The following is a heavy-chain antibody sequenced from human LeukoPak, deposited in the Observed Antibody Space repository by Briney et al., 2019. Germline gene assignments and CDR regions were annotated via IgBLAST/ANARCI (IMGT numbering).Heavy chain of an antibody. Sequence: GGSLRLSCTVSGFTVSSNSMSWVRQAPGKGLEWVSFIYTTSNTHNSDSVKGRFTISRDSSKNTLYLQMNSLRAEDTAVYYCARRAGDYSHPYDYWGQGTLVTVSS. CDR3: ARRAGDYSHPYDY. CDR2: IYTTSNT. D-gene: IGHD3-22*01. J-gene: IGHJ4*02. V-gene: IGHV3-53*01. CDR1: GFTVSSNS.